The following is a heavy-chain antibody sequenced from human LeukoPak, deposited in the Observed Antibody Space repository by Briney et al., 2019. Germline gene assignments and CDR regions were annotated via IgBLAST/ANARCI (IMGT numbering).Heavy chain of an antibody. J-gene: IGHJ5*02. CDR3: AKDLRVSVLLWFGQRPDNWFDP. D-gene: IGHD3-10*01. V-gene: IGHV3-23*01. Sequence: GGSLRLSCAASGFTFSSYAMSWVRQAPGKGLECVSAISGSGGSTYYADSVKGRFTISRDNSKNTLYLQMNSLRAEDTAVYYCAKDLRVSVLLWFGQRPDNWFDPWGQGTLVTVSS. CDR1: GFTFSSYA. CDR2: ISGSGGST.